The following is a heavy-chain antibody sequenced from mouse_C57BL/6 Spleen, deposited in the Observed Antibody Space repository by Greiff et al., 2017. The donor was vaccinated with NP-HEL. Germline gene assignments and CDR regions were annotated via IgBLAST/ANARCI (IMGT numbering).Heavy chain of an antibody. CDR1: GFTFSDYG. Sequence: EVKLVESGGGLVKPGGSLKLSCAASGFTFSDYGMHWVRQAPEKGLEWVAYISSGSSTIYYADTVKGRFTISRDNAKNTLFLQMTSLRSEDTAMYYCARRDYYYGSSYWYFDVWGTGTTVTVSS. D-gene: IGHD1-1*01. J-gene: IGHJ1*03. V-gene: IGHV5-17*01. CDR2: ISSGSSTI. CDR3: ARRDYYYGSSYWYFDV.